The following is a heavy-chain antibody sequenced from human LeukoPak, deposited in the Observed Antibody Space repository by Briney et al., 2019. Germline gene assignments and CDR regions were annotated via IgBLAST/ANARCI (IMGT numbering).Heavy chain of an antibody. CDR2: IYYSGST. Sequence: SETLSLTCTVSGGSISSYYWSWIRQPPGKGLEWIGYIYYSGSTNYNPSLKSRVTISVDTSKNQFSLKLSSVTAADTAVYYCARLMVGATLSPHFDYWGQGTLVTVSS. D-gene: IGHD1-26*01. CDR3: ARLMVGATLSPHFDY. V-gene: IGHV4-59*08. J-gene: IGHJ4*02. CDR1: GGSISSYY.